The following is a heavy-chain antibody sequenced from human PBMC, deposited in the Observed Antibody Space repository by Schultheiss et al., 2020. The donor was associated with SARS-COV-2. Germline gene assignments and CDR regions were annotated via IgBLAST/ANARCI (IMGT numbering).Heavy chain of an antibody. D-gene: IGHD2-2*02. Sequence: ASVKVSCKASGYTFTSYGISWVRQAPGQGLEWMGWISAYNGNTNYAQKLQGRVTMTTDTSTSTAYMELRSLRSDDTAVYYCARDIVVVPAAIPRYYYYGMDVWGQGTTVTVSS. CDR2: ISAYNGNT. J-gene: IGHJ6*02. CDR3: ARDIVVVPAAIPRYYYYGMDV. V-gene: IGHV1-18*01. CDR1: GYTFTSYG.